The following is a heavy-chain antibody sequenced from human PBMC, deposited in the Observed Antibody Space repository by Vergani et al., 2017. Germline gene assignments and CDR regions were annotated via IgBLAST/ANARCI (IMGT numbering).Heavy chain of an antibody. V-gene: IGHV5-51*01. CDR1: EHSFRNYW. CDR2: IYPADCDT. Sequence: EVELVQSGPEMSKPGESLTLPCKRSEHSFRNYWTGWVRQMPGRGLEWLGFIYPADCDTRYSPSCEGQDTISADKSISTAFLKWDSLKASDTALYYCAKHTTYTDSWGQGTLVTVSS. D-gene: IGHD1-1*01. J-gene: IGHJ4*02. CDR3: AKHTTYTDS.